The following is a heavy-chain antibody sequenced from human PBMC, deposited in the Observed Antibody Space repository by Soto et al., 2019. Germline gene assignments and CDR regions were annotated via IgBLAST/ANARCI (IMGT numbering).Heavy chain of an antibody. CDR2: ISYDGSNK. CDR3: ARDGGGGGSSWPPGTYYFDS. V-gene: IGHV3-30-3*01. J-gene: IGHJ4*02. CDR1: GFTFSSYA. Sequence: GGPLRLSCAASGFTFSSYAMHWVRQAPGKGLEWVAVISYDGSNKYYADSVKGRFTISRDNSKNTLYLQMNSLRAEDTAVYYCARDGGGGGSSWPPGTYYFDSWGQENLVTVSS. D-gene: IGHD6-13*01.